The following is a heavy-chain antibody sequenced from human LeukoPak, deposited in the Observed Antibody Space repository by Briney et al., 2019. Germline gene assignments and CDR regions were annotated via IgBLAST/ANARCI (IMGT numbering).Heavy chain of an antibody. V-gene: IGHV3-23*01. Sequence: PGGSLRLSCAASGFTFSSYAMSWVRQAPGKGLEWVSAISGSGGSTYYADSVKGRFTISRDNSKNTLYLQMNSLRAEDTAVYFCAKHRGIAAAGRVFDYWGQGTLVTVSS. CDR3: AKHRGIAAAGRVFDY. J-gene: IGHJ4*02. D-gene: IGHD6-13*01. CDR2: ISGSGGST. CDR1: GFTFSSYA.